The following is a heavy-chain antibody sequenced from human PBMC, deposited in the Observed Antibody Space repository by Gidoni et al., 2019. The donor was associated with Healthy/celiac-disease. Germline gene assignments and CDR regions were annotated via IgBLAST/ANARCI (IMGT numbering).Heavy chain of an antibody. Sequence: QVQLVQSGAEVKKPGSSVKVSCTASGGTFSSSAISWVRQAPGQGLEWMGRIIPILGIANYAQKFQGRVTITADKSTSTAYMELSSLRSEDTAVYYCARDEGDFWSGYLVTQYFDYWGQGTLVTVSS. D-gene: IGHD3-3*01. CDR1: GGTFSSSA. CDR2: IIPILGIA. J-gene: IGHJ4*02. V-gene: IGHV1-69*04. CDR3: ARDEGDFWSGYLVTQYFDY.